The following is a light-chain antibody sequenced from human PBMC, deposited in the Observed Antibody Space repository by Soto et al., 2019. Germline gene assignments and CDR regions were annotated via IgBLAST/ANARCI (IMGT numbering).Light chain of an antibody. CDR2: AAS. J-gene: IGKJ1*01. CDR3: QQYNDWPPWT. Sequence: IVMTQSPATLSVSPGERATLSRRASQSIASNLAWYQQKPGQAPRLLIYAASTRATGIPARFSGSGSGTKFTLIISSLQSEDFAVYYCQQYNDWPPWTFGQGNKVEIK. V-gene: IGKV3-15*01. CDR1: QSIASN.